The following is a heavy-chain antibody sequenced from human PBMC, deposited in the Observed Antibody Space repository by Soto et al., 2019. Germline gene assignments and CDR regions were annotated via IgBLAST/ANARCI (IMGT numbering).Heavy chain of an antibody. V-gene: IGHV6-1*01. CDR3: ARLFLKPPDNRSDY. D-gene: IGHD2-21*01. J-gene: IGHJ4*02. CDR2: TYYRSKWYN. Sequence: SQTLSLTCAISGDSFSSNIAAWNWIRQSPSRGLEWLGRTYYRSKWYNDYAVSVKSRITINPDTSKNQFSLQLNSVTPEDTAVYYCARLFLKPPDNRSDYWGQGTLVTVSS. CDR1: GDSFSSNIAA.